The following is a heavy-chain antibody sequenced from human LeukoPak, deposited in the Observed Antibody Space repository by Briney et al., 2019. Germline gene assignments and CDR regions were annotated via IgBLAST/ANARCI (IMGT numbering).Heavy chain of an antibody. Sequence: ASVKVSCKASGYTFTGYYMHWVRQAPGQGLEWMGWINPNSGGTNYAQKFQGRVTMTRDTSISTAYMELSRLRSDDTAVYYCARSIPGSVVVSNWFDPWGQGTLATVSS. J-gene: IGHJ5*02. D-gene: IGHD2-21*01. V-gene: IGHV1-2*02. CDR2: INPNSGGT. CDR1: GYTFTGYY. CDR3: ARSIPGSVVVSNWFDP.